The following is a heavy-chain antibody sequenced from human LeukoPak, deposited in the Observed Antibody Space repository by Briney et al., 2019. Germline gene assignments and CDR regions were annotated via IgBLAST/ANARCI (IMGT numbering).Heavy chain of an antibody. CDR1: GFTFSSYG. J-gene: IGHJ4*02. V-gene: IGHV3-30*02. D-gene: IGHD1-7*01. CDR3: AKEGKTRNWNYSQAKPVY. CDR2: IRYDGSNK. Sequence: GGSLRLSCAASGFTFSSYGMHWVRQAPGKGLEWVAFIRYDGSNKYYADSVKGRFTISRDNSKNTLYLQVNSLRAEDTAVYYCAKEGKTRNWNYSQAKPVYWGQGTLVTVSS.